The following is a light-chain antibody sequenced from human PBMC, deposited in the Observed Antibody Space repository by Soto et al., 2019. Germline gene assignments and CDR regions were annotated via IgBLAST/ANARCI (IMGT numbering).Light chain of an antibody. CDR3: LVWVDSLKGYV. J-gene: IGLJ1*01. V-gene: IGLV1-44*01. Sequence: QSVLTQPPSASGTPGQRVTISCSGSSSNIGSSTVNWYQHLPGTAPKLLIYSNSQRPSGVPDRFSGSKSGTSASLAISGLQSDDEADYYCLVWVDSLKGYVFGTGTKV. CDR2: SNS. CDR1: SSNIGSST.